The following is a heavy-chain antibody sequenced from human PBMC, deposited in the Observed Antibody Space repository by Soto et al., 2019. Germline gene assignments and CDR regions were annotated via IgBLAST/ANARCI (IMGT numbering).Heavy chain of an antibody. Sequence: GASVKVSCKASGYLFTTYYMHWVRQAPGQGLEWMGIFDPSGGSTSYAQKFQGRVTMTRDTSTITFYMELSGLRSEDTAVYYCASHFPRPSGSYPEYFHHWGQGTLVTVSS. J-gene: IGHJ1*01. CDR1: GYLFTTYY. V-gene: IGHV1-46*01. D-gene: IGHD1-26*01. CDR2: FDPSGGST. CDR3: ASHFPRPSGSYPEYFHH.